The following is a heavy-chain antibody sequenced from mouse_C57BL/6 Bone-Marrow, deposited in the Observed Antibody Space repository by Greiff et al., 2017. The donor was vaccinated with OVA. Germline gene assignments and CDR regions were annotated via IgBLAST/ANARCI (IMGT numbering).Heavy chain of an antibody. CDR3: ARHIYYYGSSPWFAY. CDR2: ISSGGSYP. Sequence: VQLQQSGGDLVKPGGSLQLSCAASGFTFSSYGLSWVRQTPDKRLEWVATISSGGSYPYYPDSVKGRFTISRDNAKNTLYLQMSSLKSEDTAMYYCARHIYYYGSSPWFAYWGQGTLVTVSA. J-gene: IGHJ3*01. CDR1: GFTFSSYG. D-gene: IGHD1-1*01. V-gene: IGHV5-6*01.